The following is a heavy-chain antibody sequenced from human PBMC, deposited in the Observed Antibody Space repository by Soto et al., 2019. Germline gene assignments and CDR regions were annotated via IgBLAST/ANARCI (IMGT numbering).Heavy chain of an antibody. CDR1: CFPFDAYV. Sequence: GGSLRLSCASSCFPFDAYVMHWVRQGPGKGLEWVSLITWDGGSTYYADSVKGRFTISRDNSENSLYLQMNSLRPEDTALYYCAKGNYYDSSGYYYFDYWGQGTLVTVSS. CDR2: ITWDGGST. J-gene: IGHJ4*02. D-gene: IGHD3-22*01. CDR3: AKGNYYDSSGYYYFDY. V-gene: IGHV3-43*01.